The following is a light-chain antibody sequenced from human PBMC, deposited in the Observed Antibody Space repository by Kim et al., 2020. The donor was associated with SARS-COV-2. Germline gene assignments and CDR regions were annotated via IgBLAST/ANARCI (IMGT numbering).Light chain of an antibody. CDR3: QQYNSYSPYA. CDR1: QSISSW. Sequence: DIQMTQSPSTLSASVGDRVTITCRASQSISSWLAWYQQRPGKAPKLLIYDASSLESGVPSRLSGSGSGTEFTLTISSLQPDDFATYYCQQYNSYSPYAFGQGTKLEI. CDR2: DAS. J-gene: IGKJ2*01. V-gene: IGKV1-5*01.